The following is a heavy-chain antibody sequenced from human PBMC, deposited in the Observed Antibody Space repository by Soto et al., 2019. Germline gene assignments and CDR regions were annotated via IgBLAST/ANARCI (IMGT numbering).Heavy chain of an antibody. V-gene: IGHV4-4*07. Sequence: QVQLQESGPGLVKPSETLSLICTVSGGSISDFYWSWIRQPAGTGLEWIGRIHTSGSTNINPSLKNRASLSVDTSVNQLSLTLSSVTAGDTGAYYCARPQYFGEDGAFNIWGEGTEVTVSS. CDR3: ARPQYFGEDGAFNI. CDR1: GGSISDFY. D-gene: IGHD3-10*01. J-gene: IGHJ3*02. CDR2: IHTSGST.